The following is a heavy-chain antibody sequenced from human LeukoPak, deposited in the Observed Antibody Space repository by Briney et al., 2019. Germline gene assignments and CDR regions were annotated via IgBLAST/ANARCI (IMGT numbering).Heavy chain of an antibody. CDR3: ARDVAFYGSSWHNWFDP. V-gene: IGHV1-18*01. CDR2: ISGDDGNT. CDR1: GYTFTNYG. J-gene: IGHJ5*02. D-gene: IGHD6-13*01. Sequence: ASVKVSCKASGYTFTNYGVSWVRQAPGQRLEWMGWISGDDGNTKFAQKLQGRVTMTTDTSTNTAYMELRSLGSDDTAVYYCARDVAFYGSSWHNWFDPCGQGTLVTVSS.